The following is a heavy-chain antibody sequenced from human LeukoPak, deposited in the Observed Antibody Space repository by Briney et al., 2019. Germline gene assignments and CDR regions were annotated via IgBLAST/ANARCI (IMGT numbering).Heavy chain of an antibody. V-gene: IGHV1-18*04. J-gene: IGHJ4*02. Sequence: GASVKVSCKASGYTFTSYFMHWTRQAPGQGLEWMGWISAYNGNTNYAQKLQGRVTMTRDMSTSTVYMELSSLRSEDTAVYYCARDFSSYYDFWSGYQPIPYYFDYWGQGTLVTVSS. CDR2: ISAYNGNT. CDR3: ARDFSSYYDFWSGYQPIPYYFDY. CDR1: GYTFTSYF. D-gene: IGHD3-3*01.